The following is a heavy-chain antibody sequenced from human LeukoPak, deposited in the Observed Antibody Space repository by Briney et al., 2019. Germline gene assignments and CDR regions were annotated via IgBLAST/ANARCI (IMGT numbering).Heavy chain of an antibody. CDR2: IYHSGST. V-gene: IGHV4-38-2*02. Sequence: PSETLSLTCTVSGYSISSGYYWGWIRQPPGKGLEWIGSIYHSGSTYYNPSLKSRVTISVDTSKNQFSLKLSSVTAADTAVYYCAAPYYFDYWGQGTLVTVSS. CDR3: AAPYYFDY. J-gene: IGHJ4*02. CDR1: GYSISSGYY.